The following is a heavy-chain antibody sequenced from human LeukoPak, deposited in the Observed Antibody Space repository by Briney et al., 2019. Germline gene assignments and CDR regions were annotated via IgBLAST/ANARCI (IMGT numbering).Heavy chain of an antibody. Sequence: GGSLRLSCAASGFTFSLYAMTWVRQAPGKGLEWVSSLSGSGGITFYADSVKGRFAISRDNSKNTLYLQMNSLGAGDTALYYCVRYPYGTSPYYFVYWGQGTLVTVSS. CDR2: LSGSGGIT. V-gene: IGHV3-23*01. CDR1: GFTFSLYA. D-gene: IGHD1-14*01. J-gene: IGHJ4*02. CDR3: VRYPYGTSPYYFVY.